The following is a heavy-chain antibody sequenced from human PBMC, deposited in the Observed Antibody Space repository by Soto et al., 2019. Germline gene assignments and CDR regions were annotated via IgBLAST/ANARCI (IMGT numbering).Heavy chain of an antibody. CDR1: GYTFTSYA. D-gene: IGHD3-10*01. CDR2: INAGNGNT. CDR3: AIAPGSGGMDV. Sequence: QVQLVQSGAEVKKPGASVKVSCKASGYTFTSYAIHWVRQAPGQRLEWMGWINAGNGNTKYSQKFQGRVTITRDTSASTAYIELSSLRYEDTAVHYCAIAPGSGGMDVWGQGTTVTVSS. V-gene: IGHV1-3*01. J-gene: IGHJ6*02.